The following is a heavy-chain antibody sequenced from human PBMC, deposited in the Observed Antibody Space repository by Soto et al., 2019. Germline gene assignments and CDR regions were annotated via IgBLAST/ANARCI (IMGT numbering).Heavy chain of an antibody. V-gene: IGHV4-30-2*01. CDR3: ARTLDLGGSTGTNWFDP. J-gene: IGHJ5*02. CDR1: GGSISSGAYS. D-gene: IGHD2-15*01. Sequence: SETLSLTCTVSGGSISSGAYSWSWIRLPPGKRLEWIGYIYHRGTSHYNPSLKSRVTMSVDRSRNQFSLNLRSVTAADTAVYYCARTLDLGGSTGTNWFDPWGQGTLVTVSS. CDR2: IYHRGTS.